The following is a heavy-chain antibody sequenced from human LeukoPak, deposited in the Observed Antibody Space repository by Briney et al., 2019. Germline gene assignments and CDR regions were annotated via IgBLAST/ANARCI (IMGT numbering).Heavy chain of an antibody. Sequence: ASVKVSCKASGYTFTGYYMHWVRQAPGQGLEWMGWINPNSGGTNYAQKFQGRVTMTRDTSIRTAYMELSRLRSDDTAVYYCARGGIVGATVGHDAFDIWGQGTMVTVSS. J-gene: IGHJ3*02. CDR3: ARGGIVGATVGHDAFDI. V-gene: IGHV1-2*02. D-gene: IGHD1-26*01. CDR2: INPNSGGT. CDR1: GYTFTGYY.